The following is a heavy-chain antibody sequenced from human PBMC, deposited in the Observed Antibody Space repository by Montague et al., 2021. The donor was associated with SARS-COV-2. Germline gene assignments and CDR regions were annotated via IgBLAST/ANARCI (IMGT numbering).Heavy chain of an antibody. CDR1: GFSLSTSGVG. CDR3: AHRKVLAAAWDY. Sequence: PALVKPTQTLTLTCPFSGFSLSTSGVGVGWIRQPPGKALEWLALIYWDDDKRYSPSLKSRLTFTKDTSKNQVVLTMTNMDPVDTATYYCAHRKVLAAAWDYWGQGTLVTVSS. CDR2: IYWDDDK. V-gene: IGHV2-5*02. J-gene: IGHJ4*02. D-gene: IGHD6-13*01.